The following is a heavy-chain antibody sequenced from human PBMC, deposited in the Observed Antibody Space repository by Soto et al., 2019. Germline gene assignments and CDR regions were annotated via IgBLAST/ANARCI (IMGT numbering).Heavy chain of an antibody. CDR1: GGTFSSYA. Sequence: QVQLVQSGAEVKKPGSSVKVSCKASGGTFSSYAISWVRQAPGQGLEWMGGIIPIFGTANYAQKFQGRVTVTADESTSTAYMELSSLRSEDTAVYYCAREGGTGTTDLASNWFDPWGQGTLVTVSS. CDR2: IIPIFGTA. D-gene: IGHD4-17*01. CDR3: AREGGTGTTDLASNWFDP. J-gene: IGHJ5*02. V-gene: IGHV1-69*12.